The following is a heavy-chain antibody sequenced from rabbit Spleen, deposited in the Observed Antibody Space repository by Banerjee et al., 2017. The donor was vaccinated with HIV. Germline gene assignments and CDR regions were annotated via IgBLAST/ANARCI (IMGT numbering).Heavy chain of an antibody. CDR3: ARDAYSYRYAFYGDSAGYSL. Sequence: QSLEESGGDLVKPGTSLTLTCTASGFSFSNKAVMCWVRQAPEKGLEWIACVRGGGYSDTAYASWAKGRFTISKTSSTTVTLQMTSLTVADTATYFCARDAYSYRYAFYGDSAGYSLWGPGTLVTVS. D-gene: IGHD6-1*01. CDR1: GFSFSNKAV. CDR2: VRGGGYSDT. V-gene: IGHV1S40*01. J-gene: IGHJ4*01.